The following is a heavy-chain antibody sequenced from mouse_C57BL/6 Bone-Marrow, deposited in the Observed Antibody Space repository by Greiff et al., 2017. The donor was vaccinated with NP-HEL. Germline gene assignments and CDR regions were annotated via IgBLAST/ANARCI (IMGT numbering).Heavy chain of an antibody. CDR2: ISNLAYSI. CDR3: ARTYYYGSRDYAMDY. J-gene: IGHJ4*01. CDR1: GFTFSDYG. D-gene: IGHD1-1*01. V-gene: IGHV5-15*01. Sequence: EVQVVESGGGLVQPGGSLKLSCAASGFTFSDYGMAWVRQAPRKGPEWVAFISNLAYSIYYADTVTGRFTISRENAKNTLYLEMSSLRSEDTAMYYCARTYYYGSRDYAMDYWGQGTSVTVSS.